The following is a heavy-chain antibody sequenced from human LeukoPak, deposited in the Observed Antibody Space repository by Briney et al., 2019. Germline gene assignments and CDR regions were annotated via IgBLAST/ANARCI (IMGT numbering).Heavy chain of an antibody. Sequence: GSLRLSCAASGFTVSSNYMSWVRQAPGKGLEWIGYVYYSGSTNYNPSLKSRATISVETSKTQFSLRLSSVTAADTAVYYCARHLGPGWHAMDVWGQGTTVTVSS. V-gene: IGHV4-59*08. D-gene: IGHD2-15*01. CDR3: ARHLGPGWHAMDV. CDR2: VYYSGST. CDR1: GFTVSSNY. J-gene: IGHJ6*02.